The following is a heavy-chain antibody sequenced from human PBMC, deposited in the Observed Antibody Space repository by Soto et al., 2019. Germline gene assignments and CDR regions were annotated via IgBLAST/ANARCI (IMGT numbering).Heavy chain of an antibody. CDR1: GGSISSGGYS. CDR3: ARSWGYYFDY. Sequence: ASETLSLTCAVSGGSISSGGYSWSWIRQPPGKGLEWIGYIYHSGSTNYNPSLKSRVTISVDTSKNQFSLKLSSVTAADTAVYYCARSWGYYFDYWGQGTLVTVSS. CDR2: IYHSGST. J-gene: IGHJ4*02. V-gene: IGHV4-30-2*02. D-gene: IGHD3-16*01.